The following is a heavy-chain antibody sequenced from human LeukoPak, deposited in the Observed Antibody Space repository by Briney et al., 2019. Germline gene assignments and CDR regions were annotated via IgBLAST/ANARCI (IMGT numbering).Heavy chain of an antibody. CDR1: GYSFTSYW. Sequence: GESLKISCKGSGYSFTSYWIGWVRQMPGKGLEWMGIIYPGDSDTRYSPSFQGQVTISADKSISTAYLQWSSLKASDTAMYYCARRPITIVRGAPGWFDPWGQGTLVTVSS. CDR3: ARRPITIVRGAPGWFDP. D-gene: IGHD3-10*01. V-gene: IGHV5-51*01. CDR2: IYPGDSDT. J-gene: IGHJ5*02.